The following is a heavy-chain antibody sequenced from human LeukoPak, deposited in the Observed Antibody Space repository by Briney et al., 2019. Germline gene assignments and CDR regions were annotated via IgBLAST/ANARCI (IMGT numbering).Heavy chain of an antibody. CDR2: IYPGGSDT. V-gene: IGHV5-51*01. CDR1: GYSFTSYW. Sequence: GESLKISCKGSGYSFTSYWIGWVRQMPGKGLECMGIIYPGGSDTRYSPSFQGQVTISADKSISTAYLQWSSLKASDTAMYYCARQGSSWWREFDYWGQGTLVTVSS. D-gene: IGHD6-13*01. CDR3: ARQGSSWWREFDY. J-gene: IGHJ4*02.